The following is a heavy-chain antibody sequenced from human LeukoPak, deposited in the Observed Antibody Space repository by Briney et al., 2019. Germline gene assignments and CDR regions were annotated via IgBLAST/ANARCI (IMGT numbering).Heavy chain of an antibody. D-gene: IGHD5-18*01. J-gene: IGHJ4*02. CDR2: ISAYNGNT. CDR3: ARVAGYSYGYYFDY. CDR1: GYTFTSYG. V-gene: IGHV1-18*01. Sequence: ASVKVSCKASGYTFTSYGMSWVRQAPGQGLEWMGWISAYNGNTNYAQKLQGRVTMTTDASTSTAYMELRSLRSDDTAVYYCARVAGYSYGYYFDYWGQGTLVTVSS.